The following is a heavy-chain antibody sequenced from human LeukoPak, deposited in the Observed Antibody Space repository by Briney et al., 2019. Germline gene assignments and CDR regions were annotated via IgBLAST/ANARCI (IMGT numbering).Heavy chain of an antibody. D-gene: IGHD6-19*01. V-gene: IGHV1-18*01. CDR2: ISAYNGNT. CDR3: ARATPSSGWYDYFDY. Sequence: ASVKASCKASGYTFTSYGISWVRQAPGQGLEWMGWISAYNGNTNYAQKLQGRVTMTTDTSTSTAYMELRSLRSDDTAVYYCARATPSSGWYDYFDYWGQGTLVTVSS. J-gene: IGHJ4*02. CDR1: GYTFTSYG.